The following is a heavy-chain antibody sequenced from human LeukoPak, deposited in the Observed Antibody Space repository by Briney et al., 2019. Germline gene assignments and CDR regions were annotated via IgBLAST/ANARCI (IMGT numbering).Heavy chain of an antibody. CDR2: IANDGRDK. Sequence: GGSLRLSCAASGFTFSNYPMHWVRQAPGKGLEWVVVIANDGRDKRYGESVKGRFTISRDNSRNTLYLQMNSLRAEDTAVYYCARDLKVKSADYYFDYWGQGTLVTVSS. CDR3: ARDLKVKSADYYFDY. J-gene: IGHJ4*02. D-gene: IGHD2-15*01. CDR1: GFTFSNYP. V-gene: IGHV3-30*03.